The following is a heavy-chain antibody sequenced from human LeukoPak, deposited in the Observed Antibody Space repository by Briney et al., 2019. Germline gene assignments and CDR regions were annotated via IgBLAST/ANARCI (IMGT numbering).Heavy chain of an antibody. CDR3: ARVGFYYYDFWSGQGKNFYYYYGMDV. Sequence: SSETLSLTCTVSGGSISSGGYYWSWIRQHPGKGLEWIGEINHSGSTNYNPSLKSRVTISVDTSKNQFSLKLSSVTAADTAVYYCARVGFYYYDFWSGQGKNFYYYYGMDVWGQGTTVTVSS. J-gene: IGHJ6*02. CDR2: INHSGST. D-gene: IGHD3-3*01. CDR1: GGSISSGGYY. V-gene: IGHV4-31*03.